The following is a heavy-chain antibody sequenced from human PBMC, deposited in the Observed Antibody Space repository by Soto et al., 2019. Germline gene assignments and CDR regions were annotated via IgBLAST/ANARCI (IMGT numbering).Heavy chain of an antibody. J-gene: IGHJ6*02. CDR1: GFTFSNAW. Sequence: LRLSCAASGFTFSNAWLSWVRQPPGKGLEWIGNIYYSGNTYYNPSLKSRLIISIDTSKNQFSLKVGSVTAADTAVYYCASSSLYGMDVWGQGTTVTVSS. CDR3: ASSSLYGMDV. CDR2: IYYSGNT. V-gene: IGHV4-30-4*08.